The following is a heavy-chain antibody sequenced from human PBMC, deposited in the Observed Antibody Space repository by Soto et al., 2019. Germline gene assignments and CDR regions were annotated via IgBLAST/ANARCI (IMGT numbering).Heavy chain of an antibody. J-gene: IGHJ4*02. D-gene: IGHD3-22*01. V-gene: IGHV4-59*13. CDR2: VYHTGST. CDR1: CASITTYY. CDR3: ATAGNYDSSGCDF. Sequence: SVTLSVPCDVSCASITTYYWSWIRQAPGKGLEWIGNVYHTGSTDYNSSLRSRVTISVDTSTSTGYMELRSLRSDDTAVYYCATAGNYDSSGCDFWGQGTLVTVSS.